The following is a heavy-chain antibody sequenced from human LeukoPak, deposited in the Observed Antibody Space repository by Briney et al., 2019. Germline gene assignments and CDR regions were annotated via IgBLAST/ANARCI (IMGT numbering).Heavy chain of an antibody. CDR2: ISGSGGNT. CDR3: AKDLSPGHY. Sequence: GGSLRLSCAASGFTFSSYGMHWVRQAPGKGLEWVSAISGSGGNTYYADSVKGRFTISRDDSKNTLYLQMNSLRAGDTAVYFCAKDLSPGHYWGQGTLVTVSS. J-gene: IGHJ4*02. CDR1: GFTFSSYG. V-gene: IGHV3-23*01. D-gene: IGHD2/OR15-2a*01.